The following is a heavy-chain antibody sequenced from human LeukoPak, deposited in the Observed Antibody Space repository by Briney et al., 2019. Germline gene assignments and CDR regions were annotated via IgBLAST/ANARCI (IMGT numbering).Heavy chain of an antibody. J-gene: IGHJ6*03. CDR1: GFTFDDYG. Sequence: PGGSLRLSCAASGFTFDDYGMSWVRQAPGKGLEWVSGINWNGGSTGYADSVKGRFTISRDNAKNSLYLQMNSLRAEDTALYYCARDDLIAVAGTDYYMDVWGKGTTVTVSS. CDR2: INWNGGST. CDR3: ARDDLIAVAGTDYYMDV. D-gene: IGHD6-19*01. V-gene: IGHV3-20*04.